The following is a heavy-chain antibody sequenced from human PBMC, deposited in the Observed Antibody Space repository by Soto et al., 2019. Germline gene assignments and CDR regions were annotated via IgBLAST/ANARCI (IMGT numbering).Heavy chain of an antibody. CDR3: ARKPMGAPVDD. J-gene: IGHJ4*02. D-gene: IGHD3-10*01. CDR2: ISANNGNA. V-gene: IGHV1-18*01. CDR1: GYTFTSYG. Sequence: ASVKVSCKASGYTFTSYGISWARQAPGQGLEWVGWISANNGNAHYARKLQGRVTLTTDTSTTTAYMELRSLRSDDTATYYCARKPMGAPVDDWGQGTLVTVSS.